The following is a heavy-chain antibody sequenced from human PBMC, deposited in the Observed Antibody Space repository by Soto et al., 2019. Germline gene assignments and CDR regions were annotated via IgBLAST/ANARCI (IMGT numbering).Heavy chain of an antibody. CDR1: GFTFSSYW. D-gene: IGHD3-10*01. Sequence: EVQLVESGGGLVQPGGSLRLSCAASGFTFSSYWMSWVRQAPGKGLEWVANIKQDGSEKYYVDSVKGRFTISRDNAKNSLYLQMNSLRAEDTAVYYCARDRYHYGSGSYYTPLRNYYYYGMDVWGQGTTVTVSS. CDR2: IKQDGSEK. V-gene: IGHV3-7*01. CDR3: ARDRYHYGSGSYYTPLRNYYYYGMDV. J-gene: IGHJ6*02.